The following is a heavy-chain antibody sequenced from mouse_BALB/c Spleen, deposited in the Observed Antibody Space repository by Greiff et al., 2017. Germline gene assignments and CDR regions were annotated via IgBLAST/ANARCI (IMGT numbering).Heavy chain of an antibody. CDR2: INPSNGRT. V-gene: IGHV1S81*02. Sequence: QVQLQQPGAELVKPGASVKLSCKASGYTFTSYWMHWVKQRPGQGLEWIGEINPSNGRTNYNEKFKSKATLTVDKSSSTAYMQLSSLTSEDSAVYYCARYYYGWYFDVWGAGTTVTVSS. CDR1: GYTFTSYW. J-gene: IGHJ1*01. D-gene: IGHD1-1*01. CDR3: ARYYYGWYFDV.